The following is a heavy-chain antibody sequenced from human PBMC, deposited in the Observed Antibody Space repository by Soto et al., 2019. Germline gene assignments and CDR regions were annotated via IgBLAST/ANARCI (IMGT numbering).Heavy chain of an antibody. D-gene: IGHD3-10*01. CDR1: GGSISNYY. CDR2: VYYTGST. V-gene: IGHV4-59*01. J-gene: IGHJ5*02. Sequence: QVQLQESGPGLLQPSETLSLTCTVSGGSISNYYWSWIRQPPGTGLEWIAYVYYTGSTNYNPSLKSRATIXXDXSXXQLSLNLTSVTAADTAVYYCARDRAPTLPGRCFDTWGQGILVTVSS. CDR3: ARDRAPTLPGRCFDT.